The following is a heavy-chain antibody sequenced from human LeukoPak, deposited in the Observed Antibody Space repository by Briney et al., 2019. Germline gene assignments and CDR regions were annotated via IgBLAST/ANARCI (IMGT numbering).Heavy chain of an antibody. V-gene: IGHV4-59*01. CDR1: GGSISSYY. Sequence: PSETLSLTCTVSGGSISSYYWSWIRQPPGKGLEWIGYIYYSGSTNYNPSLKSRVTISVDTSKNQFSLKLSSVTAADTAVYYCARGDSGYDYDFDYWGQGTLVTVSS. CDR3: ARGDSGYDYDFDY. D-gene: IGHD5-12*01. J-gene: IGHJ4*02. CDR2: IYYSGST.